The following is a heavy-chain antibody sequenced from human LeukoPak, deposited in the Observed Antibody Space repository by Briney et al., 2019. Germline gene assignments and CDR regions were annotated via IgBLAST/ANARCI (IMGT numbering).Heavy chain of an antibody. CDR3: VRGNDYGGPHY. CDR2: INTDGSST. Sequence: GGSLRLSCAASGFTFSTYWMHWVRQAPGKGLVWVSRINTDGSSTNYADSVKGRFTISRDNGKNTLFLQMNSLRAEDAAVYYCVRGNDYGGPHYWGQGTLVTVSS. D-gene: IGHD4-23*01. J-gene: IGHJ4*02. CDR1: GFTFSTYW. V-gene: IGHV3-74*01.